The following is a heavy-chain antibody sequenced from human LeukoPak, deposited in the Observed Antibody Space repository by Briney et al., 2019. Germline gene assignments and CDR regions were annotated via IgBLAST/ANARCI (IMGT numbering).Heavy chain of an antibody. CDR3: ARISDSFYMDV. D-gene: IGHD2-21*01. Sequence: GGSLRLSCAASGFSFSTYSMNWVREAPAQGLEWVSFISGSSGTIYYADSVKGRFTMSRDNAKNSLYPQMNSLRAEDTAVYYCARISDSFYMDVWGKGTTVTVSS. CDR1: GFSFSTYS. J-gene: IGHJ6*03. CDR2: ISGSSGTI. V-gene: IGHV3-48*01.